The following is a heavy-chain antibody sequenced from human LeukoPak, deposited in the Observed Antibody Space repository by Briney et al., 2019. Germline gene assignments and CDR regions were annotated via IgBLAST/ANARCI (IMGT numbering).Heavy chain of an antibody. D-gene: IGHD6-19*01. CDR1: GFTVSSNY. Sequence: GGSLRLSCAASGFTVSSNYMSWVRQAPGKGLEWVSVIYSGGSTYYADSVKGRFTISRDNSKNTLYLQMNSLRAEDTAVYYCARDSGGWYYFDYWGLGTLVTVSS. CDR3: ARDSGGWYYFDY. CDR2: IYSGGST. J-gene: IGHJ4*02. V-gene: IGHV3-66*01.